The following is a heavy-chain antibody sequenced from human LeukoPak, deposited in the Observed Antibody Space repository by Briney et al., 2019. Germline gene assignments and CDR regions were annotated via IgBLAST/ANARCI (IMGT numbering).Heavy chain of an antibody. CDR2: ISAYNGNT. V-gene: IGHV1-18*01. D-gene: IGHD2-15*01. CDR3: ARASYCSGGGCYSDY. Sequence: ASVKVSCKASGYTFTSYSISWVRQAPGQGLEWMGWISAYNGNTIYAQKVKGRVTMTTDTSTSTAYMELRSLKSDDTAVYYCARASYCSGGGCYSDYWGQGTLVTVSS. CDR1: GYTFTSYS. J-gene: IGHJ4*02.